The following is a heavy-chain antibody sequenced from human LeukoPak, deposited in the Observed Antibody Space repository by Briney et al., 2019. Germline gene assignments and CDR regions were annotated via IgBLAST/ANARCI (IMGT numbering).Heavy chain of an antibody. Sequence: GGSLRLSCVASGFTFKNSWMHWVRQAPGKGLVWVSRMDADGSNTHYVDSVKGRFTISRDNAKDTLYLQMNSLRVEDTAVYYCARGGWYLYDTLDIWGQGTLVTVSS. CDR1: GFTFKNSW. CDR2: MDADGSNT. J-gene: IGHJ3*02. D-gene: IGHD6-19*01. V-gene: IGHV3-74*01. CDR3: ARGGWYLYDTLDI.